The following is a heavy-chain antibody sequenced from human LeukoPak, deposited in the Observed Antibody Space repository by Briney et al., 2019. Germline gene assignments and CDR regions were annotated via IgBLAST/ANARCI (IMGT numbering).Heavy chain of an antibody. CDR2: IYSGGTT. V-gene: IGHV3-53*04. D-gene: IGHD5-18*01. CDR3: ARVDTVMAYYFDL. Sequence: GGSLRLSCAASGFTVSTNCMTWVRQAPGKGLEWVSTIYSGGTTYHADSVMGRFTISRHNSRNTLYLQMNSLRAEDTAVYYCARVDTVMAYYFDLWGQGTLVTVSS. CDR1: GFTVSTNC. J-gene: IGHJ4*02.